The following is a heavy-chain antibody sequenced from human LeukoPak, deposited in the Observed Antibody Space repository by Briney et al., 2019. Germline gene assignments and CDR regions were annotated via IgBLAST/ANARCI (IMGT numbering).Heavy chain of an antibody. CDR3: GGPVVRDSN. CDR2: ISSSSSYI. V-gene: IGHV3-21*01. CDR1: GFPLSSYW. Sequence: GGSLRLSCVASGFPLSSYWMTWVRQAPGKGLEWVSSISSSSSYIYYADSVKGRFTISRDNAKNSLYLQMNSLRAEDTAVYYCGGPVVRDSNWGQGTLVTVSS. J-gene: IGHJ4*02. D-gene: IGHD2-21*01.